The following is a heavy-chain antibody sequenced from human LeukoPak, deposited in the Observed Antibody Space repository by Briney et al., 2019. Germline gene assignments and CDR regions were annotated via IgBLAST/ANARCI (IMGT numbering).Heavy chain of an antibody. CDR1: GFTFSSYW. CDR2: IKQDGSDK. J-gene: IGHJ4*02. V-gene: IGHV3-7*01. CDR3: ARIYHYYDSGSYMFDY. D-gene: IGHD3-10*01. Sequence: GGSLRLSCAASGFTFSSYWMSWVRETPGKGLEWVANIKQDGSDKYYVDSVKGRFTISRDNAKNSLYLQMNTLRGEDTAVYYCARIYHYYDSGSYMFDYWGQGTLVTVSS.